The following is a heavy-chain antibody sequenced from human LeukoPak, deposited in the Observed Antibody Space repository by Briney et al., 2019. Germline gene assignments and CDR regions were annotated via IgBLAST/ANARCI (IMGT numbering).Heavy chain of an antibody. CDR2: INDSGST. Sequence: PSETLSLTCAVYGGSFRGYYWSWIRHPPGKGLEWIGEINDSGSTNYNPSLKSRLTISVDTAKNQFSLKLSSVTAADTAVYYCAMGITMSYWGQGTLVTVSS. V-gene: IGHV4-34*01. J-gene: IGHJ4*02. CDR3: AMGITMSY. D-gene: IGHD3-22*01. CDR1: GGSFRGYY.